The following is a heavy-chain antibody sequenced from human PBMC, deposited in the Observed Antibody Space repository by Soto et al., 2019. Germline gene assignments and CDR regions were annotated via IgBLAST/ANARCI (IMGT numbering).Heavy chain of an antibody. J-gene: IGHJ4*02. CDR3: ARDGDIVLVPAAADY. CDR1: GFTFSSYA. CDR2: ISYDGSNK. V-gene: IGHV3-30-3*01. D-gene: IGHD2-2*01. Sequence: QVQLVESGGGVVQPGRSLRLSCAASGFTFSSYAMHWVRQAPGKGLELVAVISYDGSNKYYADSVKGRFTISRDNSKNTLELQMKSLSAEDTAVYYCARDGDIVLVPAAADYWGQGTLVTVSS.